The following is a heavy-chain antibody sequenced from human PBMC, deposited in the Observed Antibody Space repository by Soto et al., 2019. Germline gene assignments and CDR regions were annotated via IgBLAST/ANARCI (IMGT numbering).Heavy chain of an antibody. D-gene: IGHD2-2*01. CDR1: GFTFGDYG. CDR3: RPGGWFDP. V-gene: IGHV3-49*03. J-gene: IGHJ5*02. CDR2: IRSKAYGGTA. Sequence: GGSLRLSCTASGFTFGDYGLSWFRQALGKGLEWVGFIRSKAYGGTAEYAASVKGRFTISRDDSKSIAYLQMNSLKTEDTAVYYCRPGGWFDPWGQGTLVTVSS.